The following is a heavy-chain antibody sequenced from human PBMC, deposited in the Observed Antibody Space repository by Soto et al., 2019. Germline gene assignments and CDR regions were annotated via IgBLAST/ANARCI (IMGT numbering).Heavy chain of an antibody. CDR3: ARDVENDGNYYMDA. CDR2: MNSDGSKI. D-gene: IGHD2-21*01. V-gene: IGHV3-74*01. CDR1: GFPFSGYW. Sequence: EVQLVESGGGLVQPGGSLRLSCAASGFPFSGYWMHWVRQAPGKGLVWVSRMNSDGSKINYADSVKGRFTISRDNAENTLYMQMNSLRAEDTAVYYCARDVENDGNYYMDARSKGTTVTVSS. J-gene: IGHJ6*03.